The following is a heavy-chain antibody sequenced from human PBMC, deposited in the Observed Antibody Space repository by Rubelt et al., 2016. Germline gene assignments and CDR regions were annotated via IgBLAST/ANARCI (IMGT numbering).Heavy chain of an antibody. J-gene: IGHJ3*02. CDR3: ASFEYQRYWFDI. Sequence: QVQLVQSGAEVKKPGASVKVSCKASGYTFTSYGISWVRQAPGQGLEWMGWISAYNGNMNCATTPQRWRTIPQDQSPVQAYMERGGLGSDDSAVYYWASFEYQRYWFDIWGQGTMVTVSS. D-gene: IGHD2-2*01. CDR1: GYTFTSYG. V-gene: IGHV1-18*01. CDR2: ISAYNGNM.